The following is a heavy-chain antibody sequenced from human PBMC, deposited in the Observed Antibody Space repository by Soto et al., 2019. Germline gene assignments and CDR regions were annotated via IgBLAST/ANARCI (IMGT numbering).Heavy chain of an antibody. CDR1: GYTFTSYG. CDR2: ISAYNGNT. CDR3: ARDPTRITIFGAVTSDAYYYYGMDV. D-gene: IGHD3-3*01. V-gene: IGHV1-18*01. Sequence: ASVKVSCKASGYTFTSYGISWVRQAPGQGLEWMGWISAYNGNTNYAQKLQGRVTMTTDTSTSTAYMELRSLRSHDTAVYYCARDPTRITIFGAVTSDAYYYYGMDVWGQGTTVTVSS. J-gene: IGHJ6*02.